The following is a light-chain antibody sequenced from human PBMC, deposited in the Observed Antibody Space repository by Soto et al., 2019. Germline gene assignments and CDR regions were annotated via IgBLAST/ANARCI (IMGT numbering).Light chain of an antibody. CDR3: QQYISTPWT. Sequence: EIVLTQSPGTLSLSPGETASLSCRASQSVSSNSLAWYQQRPGQPPRLLIYGASTRATGISDRFSGGGSGSGTDFTLTISRLEPEDAAVYYCQQYISTPWTFGPGAKVEI. V-gene: IGKV3-20*01. CDR2: GAS. CDR1: QSVSSNS. J-gene: IGKJ1*01.